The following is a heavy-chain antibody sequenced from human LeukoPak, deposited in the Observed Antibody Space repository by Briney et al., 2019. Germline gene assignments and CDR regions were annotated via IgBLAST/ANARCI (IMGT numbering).Heavy chain of an antibody. D-gene: IGHD2-21*02. CDR2: INPRSGSA. Sequence: ASVTVSCKASGYTFTTQYIHWVRQAPGQGFEWMGVINPRSGSATYGQKFQGRVTVNRDTSTSTVDMELHSLRFEDTAMYYCAREAEADEGEPAIKGLDPWGQGTLVTVSS. CDR1: GYTFTTQY. J-gene: IGHJ5*02. CDR3: AREAEADEGEPAIKGLDP. V-gene: IGHV1-46*01.